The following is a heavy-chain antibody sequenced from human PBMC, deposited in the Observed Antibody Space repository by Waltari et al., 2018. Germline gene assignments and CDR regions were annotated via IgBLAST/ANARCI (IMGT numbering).Heavy chain of an antibody. D-gene: IGHD1-1*01. CDR2: IYHSGST. CDR1: GYSISSWYY. J-gene: IGHJ4*02. V-gene: IGHV4-38-2*01. Sequence: QVQLQESGPGLVKPSETLSLTCAVSGYSISSWYYWGWIRQPPGKGLEWIGSIYHSGSTYYNPSLKSRVTISVDTAKNQFSLKRSSVTAADTAVYYCARWNGDFFDYWGQGTLVTVSS. CDR3: ARWNGDFFDY.